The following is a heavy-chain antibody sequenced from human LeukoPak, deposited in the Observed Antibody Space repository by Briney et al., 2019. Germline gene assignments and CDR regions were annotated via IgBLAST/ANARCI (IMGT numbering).Heavy chain of an antibody. V-gene: IGHV4-34*01. CDR1: GGSFSGYY. CDR2: INHSGST. Sequence: SETLSLTCAVYGGSFSGYYWSWIRQPPGKGLEWIGEINHSGSTNYNPSLKSRVTISVDTSKNQFSLKLSSVTAADTAVYYCARGAAAGDYWGQRTLVTVSS. CDR3: ARGAAAGDY. D-gene: IGHD6-13*01. J-gene: IGHJ4*02.